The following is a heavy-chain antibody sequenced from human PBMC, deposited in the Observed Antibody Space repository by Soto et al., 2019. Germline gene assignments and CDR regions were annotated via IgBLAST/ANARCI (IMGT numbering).Heavy chain of an antibody. D-gene: IGHD6-19*01. CDR1: GFTFSSYA. CDR2: ISGSGGST. CDR3: AKVRVLAVFGGMDV. V-gene: IGHV3-23*01. Sequence: EVQLLESGGGLVQPGGSLRLSCAASGFTFSSYAMSWVRQAPGKGLEWVSAISGSGGSTYYADSVKGRFTISRDNSKNPLYLQMNSLRAEDTAVYYCAKVRVLAVFGGMDVWGQGTTVTVSS. J-gene: IGHJ6*02.